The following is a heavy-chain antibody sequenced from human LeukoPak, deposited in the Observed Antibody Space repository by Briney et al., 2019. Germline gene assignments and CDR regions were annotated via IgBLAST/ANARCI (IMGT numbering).Heavy chain of an antibody. V-gene: IGHV4-38-2*02. J-gene: IGHJ4*02. CDR2: IDHSGST. Sequence: SETLSLTYTVSNYSISSGYYWGWIRQPPGKGLEWIGSIDHSGSTYYNPSLKSRVTISVDTSKNQFSLKLTSVTAADTAVYYCARGGKWLYYFDYWGLGTLVTVSS. CDR3: ARGGKWLYYFDY. CDR1: NYSISSGYY. D-gene: IGHD6-19*01.